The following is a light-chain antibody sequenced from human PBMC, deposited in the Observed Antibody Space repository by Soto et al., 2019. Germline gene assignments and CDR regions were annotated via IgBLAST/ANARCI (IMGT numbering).Light chain of an antibody. CDR3: QQYNSWPFT. CDR2: GAS. J-gene: IGKJ3*01. CDR1: QSVSSN. Sequence: EIVMTQSPATLSVSPGERATLSCRASQSVSSNLAWYQQKPGQAPRLLIYGASTRAAGIPARFSGSGSGTEFTVTISSLRAEDFAVYYWQQYNSWPFTFGPATKVDIK. V-gene: IGKV3-15*01.